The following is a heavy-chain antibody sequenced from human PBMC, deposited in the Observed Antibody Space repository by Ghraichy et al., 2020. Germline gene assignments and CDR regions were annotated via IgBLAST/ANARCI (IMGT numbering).Heavy chain of an antibody. V-gene: IGHV3-23*01. D-gene: IGHD4-11*01. CDR3: AKSGKAVTTIYYYYGMDV. Sequence: GGSLRLSCAASGFTFSSYAMSWVRQAPGKGLEWVSAISGSGGSTYYADSVKGRFTISRDNSKNTLYLQMNSLRAEDTAVYYCAKSGKAVTTIYYYYGMDVWGQGTTVTVSS. CDR1: GFTFSSYA. J-gene: IGHJ6*02. CDR2: ISGSGGST.